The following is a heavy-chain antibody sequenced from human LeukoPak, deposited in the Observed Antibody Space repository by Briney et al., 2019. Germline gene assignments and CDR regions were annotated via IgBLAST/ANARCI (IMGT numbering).Heavy chain of an antibody. CDR1: GYTFTGYY. CDR2: INPNSGGT. Sequence: ASMKVSCKASGYTFTGYYMHWVRQAPGQGLEWMGWINPNSGGTNYAQKFQGRVTMTRDTSISTAYMELSRLRSDDTAVYYCARGTSIFAYYYYMDVWGKGTTVTVSS. J-gene: IGHJ6*03. D-gene: IGHD3-3*01. CDR3: ARGTSIFAYYYYMDV. V-gene: IGHV1-2*02.